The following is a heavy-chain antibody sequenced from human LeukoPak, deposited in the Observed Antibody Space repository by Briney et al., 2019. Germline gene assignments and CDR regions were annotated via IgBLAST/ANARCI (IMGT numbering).Heavy chain of an antibody. Sequence: GGPLRLSCAASGFTFSSYGMHWVRQAPGKGLEWVAFIRYDGSNKYYADSVKGRFTISRDNSKNTLYLQMNSLRAEDTAVYYCANSEIQQIDYWGQGALVTVSS. J-gene: IGHJ4*02. CDR2: IRYDGSNK. V-gene: IGHV3-30*02. CDR3: ANSEIQQIDY. D-gene: IGHD1-14*01. CDR1: GFTFSSYG.